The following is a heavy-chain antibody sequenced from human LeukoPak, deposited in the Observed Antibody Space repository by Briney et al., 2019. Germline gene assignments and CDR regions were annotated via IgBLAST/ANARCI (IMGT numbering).Heavy chain of an antibody. CDR2: LSHSGST. CDR3: ARDKSGATTFDY. J-gene: IGHJ4*02. V-gene: IGHV4-38-2*02. Sequence: SETLSLTCSVSGYSISSGYYWGWIRQPPGKGLEWIASLSHSGSTYRNPSLKSRLTISVDTSKNQFSLKLSSVTAADTAVYYCARDKSGATTFDYWGQGTLVTVSS. CDR1: GYSISSGYY. D-gene: IGHD5-12*01.